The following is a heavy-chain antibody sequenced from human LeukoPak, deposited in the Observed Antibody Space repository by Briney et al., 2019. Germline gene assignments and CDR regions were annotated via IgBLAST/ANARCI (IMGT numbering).Heavy chain of an antibody. J-gene: IGHJ5*02. V-gene: IGHV4-4*07. CDR2: IYTSGST. CDR3: ARQAARPGDNWFDP. CDR1: GGSISSYY. D-gene: IGHD6-6*01. Sequence: SETLSLTCTVSGGSISSYYWSWIRQPAGKGLEWIGRIYTSGSTNYNPSLKSRVTISVDTSKNQFSLKLSSVTAADTAVYYCARQAARPGDNWFDPWGQGTLVTVSS.